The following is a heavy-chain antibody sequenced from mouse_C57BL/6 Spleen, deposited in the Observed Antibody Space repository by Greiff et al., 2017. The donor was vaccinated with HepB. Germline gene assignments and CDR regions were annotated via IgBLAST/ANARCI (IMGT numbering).Heavy chain of an antibody. D-gene: IGHD1-1*01. V-gene: IGHV1-39*01. CDR2: INPTYGTT. Sequence: VQLQQSGPELVKPGASVKISCKASGYSFTDYNMNWVKQSNGKSLEWIGIINPTYGTTHYNHKFKDKATLTVDHSSNTAYMQLNSLTSEDSAVYYCARGDYYGSSSFADWGQGTLVTVSA. CDR1: GYSFTDYN. CDR3: ARGDYYGSSSFAD. J-gene: IGHJ3*01.